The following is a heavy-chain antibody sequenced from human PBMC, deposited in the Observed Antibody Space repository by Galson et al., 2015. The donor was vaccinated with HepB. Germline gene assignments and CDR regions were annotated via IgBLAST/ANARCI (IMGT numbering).Heavy chain of an antibody. V-gene: IGHV1-2*02. CDR2: INPNSGGT. D-gene: IGHD3-22*01. Sequence: SVKVSCKASGYTFTGYYMHWVRQAPGQGLEWMGWINPNSGGTNYAQKFQGRVTMTRDTSISTAYMELSRLRSDDTAVYYCARDIWGGLYDSSGFWDVWGQGTTVTVSS. CDR1: GYTFTGYY. J-gene: IGHJ6*02. CDR3: ARDIWGGLYDSSGFWDV.